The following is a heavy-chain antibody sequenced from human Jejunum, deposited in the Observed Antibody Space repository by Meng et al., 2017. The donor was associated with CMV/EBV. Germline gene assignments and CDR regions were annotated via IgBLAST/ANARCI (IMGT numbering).Heavy chain of an antibody. CDR1: FTCSRFT. CDR2: FSSSSRSSNYI. CDR3: AKSTSRGPHGMDV. Sequence: FTCSRFTMSWVRQAPGKGLEWVSSFSSSSRSSNYIYYADSVKGRFTISRDNAKNSVYLQMNSLRADDTAIYYCAKSTSRGPHGMDVWGQGTTVTVSS. V-gene: IGHV3-21*04. D-gene: IGHD2-2*01. J-gene: IGHJ6*02.